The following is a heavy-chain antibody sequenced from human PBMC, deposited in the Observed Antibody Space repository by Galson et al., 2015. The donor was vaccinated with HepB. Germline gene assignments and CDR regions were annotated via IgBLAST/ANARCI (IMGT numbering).Heavy chain of an antibody. J-gene: IGHJ5*02. Sequence: SLRLSCAASGFTFSDYWMHWVRQTPGKGLVWVSRVNSGETRRNYADFAKGRFTISRDNVKNMLFLQMDSLRVEDTAVYYCVRPGKGGNWFDPWGQGTLVTVSS. CDR2: VNSGETRR. CDR1: GFTFSDYW. CDR3: VRPGKGGNWFDP. V-gene: IGHV3-74*01. D-gene: IGHD3-16*01.